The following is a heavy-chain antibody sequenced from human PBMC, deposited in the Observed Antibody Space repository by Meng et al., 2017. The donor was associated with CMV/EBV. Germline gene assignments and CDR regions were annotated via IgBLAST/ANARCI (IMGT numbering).Heavy chain of an antibody. D-gene: IGHD3-3*01. CDR1: GFTFSNAW. Sequence: GESLKISCAASGFTFSNAWMSWVRQAPGKGLEWVGRIKSKTDGGTTDYAAPVKGRFTISRDDSKNTLYRQMNSLKTEDTAVYYCTTDQPVHYDFWSGYTSRDYYYYGMDVWGQGTTVTVSS. CDR2: IKSKTDGGTT. CDR3: TTDQPVHYDFWSGYTSRDYYYYGMDV. V-gene: IGHV3-15*01. J-gene: IGHJ6*02.